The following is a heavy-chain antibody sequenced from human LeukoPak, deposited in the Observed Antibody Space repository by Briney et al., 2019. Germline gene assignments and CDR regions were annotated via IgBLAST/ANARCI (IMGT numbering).Heavy chain of an antibody. CDR1: GFTFNNAW. CDR2: IKQDGSEK. CDR3: ARGTIAAAGYYYFDY. D-gene: IGHD6-13*01. Sequence: GGSLRLSCAASGFTFNNAWMSWVRQAPGKGLEWVANIKQDGSEKYYVDSVKGRFTISRDNAKNSLYLQMNSLRAEDTAAYYCARGTIAAAGYYYFDYWGQGTQVTVSS. V-gene: IGHV3-7*04. J-gene: IGHJ4*02.